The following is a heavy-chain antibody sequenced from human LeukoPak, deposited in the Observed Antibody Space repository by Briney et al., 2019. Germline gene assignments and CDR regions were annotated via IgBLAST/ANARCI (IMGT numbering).Heavy chain of an antibody. Sequence: GGSLRLSCAASGFTFSSYWMHWVRQAPGKGLVWVSRINSDGSSTSYADSVKGRFTISRDNAKNTLYLQMNSLRAEDTAVYYCARGVVVVAATLGVAMDVWGKGTTVTVSS. D-gene: IGHD2-15*01. CDR3: ARGVVVVAATLGVAMDV. V-gene: IGHV3-74*01. CDR1: GFTFSSYW. CDR2: INSDGSST. J-gene: IGHJ6*03.